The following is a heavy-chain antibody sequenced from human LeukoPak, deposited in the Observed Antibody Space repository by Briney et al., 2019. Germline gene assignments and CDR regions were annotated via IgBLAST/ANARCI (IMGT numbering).Heavy chain of an antibody. V-gene: IGHV3-9*01. CDR2: ITWNSNHE. CDR3: ARDGYNSGELDY. CDR1: GFTFDDYA. J-gene: IGHJ4*02. Sequence: GGSLRLSCAASGFTFDDYAMHWVRQAPGKGLEWVASITWNSNHEDYADSVRGRFTISRDNAKNSLYLQMNSLRSEGTALYYCARDGYNSGELDYWGQGTLVTVSS. D-gene: IGHD5-24*01.